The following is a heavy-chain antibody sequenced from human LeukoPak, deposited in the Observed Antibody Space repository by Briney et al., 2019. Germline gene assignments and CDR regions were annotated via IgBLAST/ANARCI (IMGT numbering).Heavy chain of an antibody. CDR2: ISSSSSTI. CDR1: GFTFSSYS. J-gene: IGHJ4*02. D-gene: IGHD3-22*01. Sequence: GGSLRLSCAASGFTFSSYSMNWVRQAPGKGLEWVSYISSSSSTIYYADSVKGRFTISRDNAKNSLYLQMNSLRAEDTAVYYCARDPSNGYYYDSSGYTYFDYWGQGTLVTVSS. CDR3: ARDPSNGYYYDSSGYTYFDY. V-gene: IGHV3-48*04.